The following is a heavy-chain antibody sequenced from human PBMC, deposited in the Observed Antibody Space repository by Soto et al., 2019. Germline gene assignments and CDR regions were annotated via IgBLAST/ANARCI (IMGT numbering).Heavy chain of an antibody. J-gene: IGHJ4*02. V-gene: IGHV3-21*01. CDR1: GFTFSSYS. CDR3: AREGYCSSTSCSRFDY. D-gene: IGHD2-2*01. Sequence: EVQLVESGGGLVKPGGSLRLSCAASGFTFSSYSMNWVRQAPGKGLEWVSSISSSSSYIYYADSVKGRFTISRDNAKNSLYLQMNRLRAEDTAVYYCAREGYCSSTSCSRFDYWGQGTLVTVSS. CDR2: ISSSSSYI.